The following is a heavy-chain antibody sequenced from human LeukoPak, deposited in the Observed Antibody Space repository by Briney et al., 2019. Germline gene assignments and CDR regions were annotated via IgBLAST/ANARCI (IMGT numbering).Heavy chain of an antibody. J-gene: IGHJ3*02. V-gene: IGHV1-8*03. D-gene: IGHD5-12*01. CDR1: GYTFTSYD. Sequence: GASVKVSCKASGYTFTSYDINWVRQATGQGLEWMGWMNPNSGNTGYAQKFQGRVTITRNTSISTAYMELSSLRSEDTAVYYCARGLMRVDIVATMPVRDAFDIWGQGTMVTVSS. CDR2: MNPNSGNT. CDR3: ARGLMRVDIVATMPVRDAFDI.